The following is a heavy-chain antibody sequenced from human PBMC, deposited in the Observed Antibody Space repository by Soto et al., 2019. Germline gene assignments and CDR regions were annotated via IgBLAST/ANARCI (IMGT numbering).Heavy chain of an antibody. Sequence: QVQLQESGPGLVKPSQTLSLTCTVSGGSISSGGYYWSWIRQHPGKGLEWIGYISYSGSTYYNPSLESRVTISVDMSKNQFSMKLSSVTAADTAVYYCARDAISRDSIWGQGTLVNVSS. J-gene: IGHJ4*02. V-gene: IGHV4-31*03. CDR1: GGSISSGGYY. CDR2: ISYSGST. CDR3: ARDAISRDSI. D-gene: IGHD3-22*01.